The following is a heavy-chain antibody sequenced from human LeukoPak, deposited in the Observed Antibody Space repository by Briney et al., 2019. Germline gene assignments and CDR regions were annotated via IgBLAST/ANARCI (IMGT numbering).Heavy chain of an antibody. V-gene: IGHV3-21*01. J-gene: IGHJ3*02. CDR1: GFTFSSYS. CDR2: ISSSSSYI. Sequence: PGGSLRLSCAASGFTFSSYSMNWVRQAPGKGLEWVSSISSSSSYIYYADSVKGRFTISRDNAKNSLYLQMNSLRAEDTAMYYCARVIDRYCSGGSCTAFDIWGQGTMVTVSS. D-gene: IGHD2-15*01. CDR3: ARVIDRYCSGGSCTAFDI.